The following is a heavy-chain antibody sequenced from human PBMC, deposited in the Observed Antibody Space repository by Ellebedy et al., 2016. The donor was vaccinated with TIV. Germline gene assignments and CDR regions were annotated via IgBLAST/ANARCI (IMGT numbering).Heavy chain of an antibody. CDR3: ARDYYGSGSYSSD. CDR2: ISSSSGYT. CDR1: GFTFSDYY. V-gene: IGHV3-11*06. D-gene: IGHD3-10*01. Sequence: GGSLRLSCAASGFTFSDYYMSWIRQAPGKGLEWVSYISSSSGYTNYADSVKGRFNISRDNAKKSLYLRMNSLRAEDTAVYYCARDYYGSGSYSSDWGQGTLVTVSS. J-gene: IGHJ4*02.